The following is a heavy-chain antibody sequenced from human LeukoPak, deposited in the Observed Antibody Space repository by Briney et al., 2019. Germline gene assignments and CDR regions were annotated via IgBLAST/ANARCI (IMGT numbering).Heavy chain of an antibody. CDR1: GGSFSGYY. V-gene: IGHV4-34*01. J-gene: IGHJ4*02. CDR3: ARNYYGSGSYYFIFDY. D-gene: IGHD3-10*01. Sequence: PSETLSLTCAVYGGSFSGYYWSWIRQPPGKGLEWIGEINHSGSTNYNPSLKSRVTISVDTSKNQFSLKLSSVTTADTAVYYCARNYYGSGSYYFIFDYWGQGTLVTVSS. CDR2: INHSGST.